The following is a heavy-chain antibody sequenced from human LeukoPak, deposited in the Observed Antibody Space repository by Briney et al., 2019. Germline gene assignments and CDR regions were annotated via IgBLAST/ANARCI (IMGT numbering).Heavy chain of an antibody. Sequence: GGSLRLSCAASGFAFNNYAMTWVRQAPGKGLEWVSNINDNGGQRHYADSVKGRFTISRDNSKNTLFLQMDSLRAEDTAVYYCAKTQWKVGATDYFDYWGQAILVTVSS. CDR1: GFAFNNYA. CDR3: AKTQWKVGATDYFDY. J-gene: IGHJ4*02. V-gene: IGHV3-23*01. D-gene: IGHD1-26*01. CDR2: INDNGGQR.